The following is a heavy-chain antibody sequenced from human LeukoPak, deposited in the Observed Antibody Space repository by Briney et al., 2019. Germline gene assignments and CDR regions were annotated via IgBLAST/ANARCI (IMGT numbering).Heavy chain of an antibody. V-gene: IGHV1-8*01. Sequence: ASVKVSCKASGYTFTSYDINWVRQATGQGLEWMGWMNPNSGNTGYAQKFQGRVTMTRDTSISTAYMELSSLRSEDTAVYYCARINYGDYRYGMDVWGQGTTVTVSS. CDR2: MNPNSGNT. D-gene: IGHD4-17*01. J-gene: IGHJ6*02. CDR1: GYTFTSYD. CDR3: ARINYGDYRYGMDV.